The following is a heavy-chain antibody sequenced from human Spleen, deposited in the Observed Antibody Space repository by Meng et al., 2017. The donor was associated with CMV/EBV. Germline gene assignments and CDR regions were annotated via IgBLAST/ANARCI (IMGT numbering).Heavy chain of an antibody. Sequence: GGSLRLSCAASGFTFSSYAMHWVRQAPGKGLEWVAVISYDGSNKYYADSVKGRFTISRDNAKNSLYLQMNSLRAEDTAVYYCARDRVVVVPAAIMGRAYYYYYGMDFWGQGTTVTVSS. D-gene: IGHD2-2*01. CDR1: GFTFSSYA. V-gene: IGHV3-30*04. CDR2: ISYDGSNK. CDR3: ARDRVVVVPAAIMGRAYYYYYGMDF. J-gene: IGHJ6*02.